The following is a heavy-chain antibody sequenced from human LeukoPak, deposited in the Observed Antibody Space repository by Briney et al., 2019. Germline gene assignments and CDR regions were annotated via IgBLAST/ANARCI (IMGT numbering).Heavy chain of an antibody. Sequence: PSETLSLTCTVSGFFISSGYYWGWIRQPPGKGLEWIGIIYHSGSTYYNPSLKSRVTISVDTSKNQFSLKLSSVTAADTAVYYCARDVVAAAGTWDYWGQGTLVTVSS. D-gene: IGHD6-13*01. CDR2: IYHSGST. CDR3: ARDVVAAAGTWDY. J-gene: IGHJ4*02. V-gene: IGHV4-38-2*02. CDR1: GFFISSGYY.